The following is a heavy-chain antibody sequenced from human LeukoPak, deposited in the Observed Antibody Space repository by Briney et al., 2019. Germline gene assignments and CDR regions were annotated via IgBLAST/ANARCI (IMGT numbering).Heavy chain of an antibody. CDR1: GGTFSSYA. CDR3: ARGVEMATDFDY. D-gene: IGHD5-24*01. CDR2: IIPIFGTA. J-gene: IGHJ4*02. V-gene: IGHV1-69*13. Sequence: VASVRLSCKASGGTFSSYAISWVRQAPGQGLEWMGGIIPIFGTANYAQTVQGRVTITADESTSTAYMELSSLRSEDTAVYYCARGVEMATDFDYWGQGTLVTVSS.